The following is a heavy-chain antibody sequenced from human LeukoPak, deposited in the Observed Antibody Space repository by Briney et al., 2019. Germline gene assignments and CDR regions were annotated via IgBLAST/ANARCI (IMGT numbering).Heavy chain of an antibody. Sequence: GGSLRLSCAASGFTFSSYWMSWVRQAPGKGLEWVANIKQDGSEKYYVDSVKGRFTISRDNAKNSLYLQMNSLRSEDTAVYYCASPSRYSGYDPLLYYFDYWGQGTLVTVSS. CDR1: GFTFSSYW. J-gene: IGHJ4*02. V-gene: IGHV3-7*03. CDR2: IKQDGSEK. CDR3: ASPSRYSGYDPLLYYFDY. D-gene: IGHD5-12*01.